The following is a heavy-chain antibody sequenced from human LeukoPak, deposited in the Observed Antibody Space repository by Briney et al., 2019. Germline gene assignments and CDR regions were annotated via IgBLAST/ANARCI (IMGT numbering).Heavy chain of an antibody. CDR1: GGSFSGYY. Sequence: PSETLSLTCAVYGGSFSGYYWSWIRQPPGKGLEWIGEINHSGSTNYNPSLKSRVTISVDTSKNQFSLKLSSVTAADTAVYYCARDHRGIVGARWFEYWGQGTLVTVSS. CDR3: ARDHRGIVGARWFEY. CDR2: INHSGST. J-gene: IGHJ4*02. V-gene: IGHV4-34*01. D-gene: IGHD1-26*01.